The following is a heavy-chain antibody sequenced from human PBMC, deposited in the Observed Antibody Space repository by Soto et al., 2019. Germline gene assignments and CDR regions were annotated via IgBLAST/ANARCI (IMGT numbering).Heavy chain of an antibody. Sequence: QVQLVESGGGVVQPGRSLRLSCAASGFTFSSYAMHWVRQAPGKGLEWVAVISYDGSNKYYADSVKGRFTISRDNSKNTLYLQMNSLRAEDTAVYYCAKDRRLNVHYYGMDVWGQGTTVTVSS. V-gene: IGHV3-30*18. D-gene: IGHD6-25*01. CDR3: AKDRRLNVHYYGMDV. J-gene: IGHJ6*02. CDR2: ISYDGSNK. CDR1: GFTFSSYA.